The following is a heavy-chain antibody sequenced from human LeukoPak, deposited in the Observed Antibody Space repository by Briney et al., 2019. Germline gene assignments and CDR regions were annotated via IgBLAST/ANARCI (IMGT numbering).Heavy chain of an antibody. CDR2: ISSSSTI. D-gene: IGHD4-17*01. CDR1: GFTFSSYG. Sequence: GGSLRLSCAASGFTFSSYGMTWVRQAPGKGLEWVSYISSSSTIYYADSVKGRFTISRDNSKNTLYLQMNSLRAEDTAVYYCARSYGDQDYWGQGTLVTVSS. J-gene: IGHJ4*02. CDR3: ARSYGDQDY. V-gene: IGHV3-48*01.